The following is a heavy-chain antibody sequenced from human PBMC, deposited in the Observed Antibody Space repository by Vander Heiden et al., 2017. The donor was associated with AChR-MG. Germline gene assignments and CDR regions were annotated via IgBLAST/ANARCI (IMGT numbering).Heavy chain of an antibody. J-gene: IGHJ4*02. Sequence: QVQLVESGGGVVQPGRSLRLSCAASGFTFSSYGIHWVRQAPGKGLEWVAVISYDGSRKYYADSVKGRFTISRDNSKNTLYLQMNSLRAEDTAVYYCAKEYTVAGTFDYWGQGTLVTVSS. CDR2: ISYDGSRK. D-gene: IGHD6-19*01. V-gene: IGHV3-30*18. CDR3: AKEYTVAGTFDY. CDR1: GFTFSSYG.